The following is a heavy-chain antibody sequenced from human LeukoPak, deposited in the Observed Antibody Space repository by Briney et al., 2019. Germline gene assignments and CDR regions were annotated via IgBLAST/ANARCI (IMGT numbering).Heavy chain of an antibody. D-gene: IGHD3-3*01. V-gene: IGHV1-18*01. CDR2: ISAYNGNT. CDR3: ARGPDYDFWSGSGFDP. CDR1: GYTFTSYG. Sequence: GASVKVSCKASGYTFTSYGISWVRQAPGQGLEWMGWISAYNGNTNYAQKLQGRVTMTTDTSTSTAYMELRSLRSDDTAVYYCARGPDYDFWSGSGFDPWAREPWSPSPQ. J-gene: IGHJ5*02.